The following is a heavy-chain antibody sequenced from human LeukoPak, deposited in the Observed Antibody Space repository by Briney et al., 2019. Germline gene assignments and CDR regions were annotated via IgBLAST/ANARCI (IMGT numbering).Heavy chain of an antibody. D-gene: IGHD3-10*01. CDR3: ARGMVRGVIRGSFDY. V-gene: IGHV1-46*01. CDR1: GYTFSNYY. Sequence: GASVKVSCKASGYTFSNYYMHWVRQAPGQGLEWMGIINPSSGSTSYTQKFQGRVTMTRDTSTSTVYMDLSSLRSEDTAVYYCARGMVRGVIRGSFDYWGQGTPVTVSS. CDR2: INPSSGST. J-gene: IGHJ4*02.